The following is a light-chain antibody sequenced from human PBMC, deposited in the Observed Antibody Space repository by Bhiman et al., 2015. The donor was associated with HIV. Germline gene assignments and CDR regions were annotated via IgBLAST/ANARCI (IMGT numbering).Light chain of an antibody. CDR3: VLFMGNNDWV. V-gene: IGLV8-61*01. Sequence: QTVVTQEPSFSVSPGGTVTLTCGLSSDSVSSSYYPSWYQQTPGQAPRTLIYSTNTRSSGVPDRFSGSILGNKAALTITGAQADDESDYYCVLFMGNNDWVFGGGTKLTVL. CDR2: STN. CDR1: SDSVSSSYY. J-gene: IGLJ3*02.